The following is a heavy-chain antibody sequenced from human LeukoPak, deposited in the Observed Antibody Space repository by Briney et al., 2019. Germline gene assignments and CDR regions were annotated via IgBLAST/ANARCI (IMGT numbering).Heavy chain of an antibody. CDR2: IIPIFGTA. Sequence: GASVTVSCTASGGTFSSYAISWVRQAPGQGLEWMGGIIPIFGTANYAQKFQGRVTITADESTSTAYMELSSLRSEDTAVYYCARTAVCYYDSSGYVYWGQGTLVTVSS. CDR1: GGTFSSYA. J-gene: IGHJ4*02. CDR3: ARTAVCYYDSSGYVY. V-gene: IGHV1-69*13. D-gene: IGHD3-22*01.